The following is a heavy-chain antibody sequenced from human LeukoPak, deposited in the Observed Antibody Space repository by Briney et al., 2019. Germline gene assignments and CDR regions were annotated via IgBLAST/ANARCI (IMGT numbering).Heavy chain of an antibody. V-gene: IGHV1-2*02. J-gene: IGHJ4*02. D-gene: IGHD6-19*01. CDR1: GYTFTGYY. Sequence: ASVRVSCKASGYTFTGYYMHWVRQAPGRGLEWMGWINPNTGGTNYAQKFQGRVTMTRDTSISTAYMELSSLRSDDTAMYYCARDVLLAVPALDYWGQGTLVTVS. CDR2: INPNTGGT. CDR3: ARDVLLAVPALDY.